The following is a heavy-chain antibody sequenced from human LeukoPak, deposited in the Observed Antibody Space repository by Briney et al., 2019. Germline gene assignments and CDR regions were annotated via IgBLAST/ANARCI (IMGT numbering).Heavy chain of an antibody. CDR3: ASGDYLFDY. V-gene: IGHV4-59*01. CDR2: IYYSGST. Sequence: SETLSLTCTVSGGSISSYYWSWIRQPPGRGLEWIGYIYYSGSTNYNPSLKSRVTISVDTSKNQFSLKLSSVTAADTAVYYCASGDYLFDYWGQGTLVTVSS. D-gene: IGHD4-17*01. J-gene: IGHJ4*02. CDR1: GGSISSYY.